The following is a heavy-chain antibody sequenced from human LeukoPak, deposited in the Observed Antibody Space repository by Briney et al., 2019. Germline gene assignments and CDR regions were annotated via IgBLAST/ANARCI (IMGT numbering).Heavy chain of an antibody. J-gene: IGHJ3*02. V-gene: IGHV4-39*01. CDR2: ISYSWTT. Sequence: PSETLSLTCTVSGDSISSSNYYWGWIRQPPGKGLEWIGGISYSWTTYYNPSLKSRVTISIDTSKNQFSLKLSSVTAADTAVYYCARTSQGAFDIWGQGTMVTVSS. CDR3: ARTSQGAFDI. CDR1: GDSISSSNYY.